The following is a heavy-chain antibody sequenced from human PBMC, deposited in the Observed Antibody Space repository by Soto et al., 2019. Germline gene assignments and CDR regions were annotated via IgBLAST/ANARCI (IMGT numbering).Heavy chain of an antibody. V-gene: IGHV5-51*01. J-gene: IGHJ6*02. Sequence: GESLKISCKGSGYSFTSYWIGWVRQMPGKGLEWMGIIYPGDSDTRYSPSFQGQVTISADKSISTAYLQWSSLKASDTAMYYCASNTAVDLSYYYYGMDVWGQGTTVTVSS. CDR2: IYPGDSDT. CDR3: ASNTAVDLSYYYYGMDV. D-gene: IGHD5-18*01. CDR1: GYSFTSYW.